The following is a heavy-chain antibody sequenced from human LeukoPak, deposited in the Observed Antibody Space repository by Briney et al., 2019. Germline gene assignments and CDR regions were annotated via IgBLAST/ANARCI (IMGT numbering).Heavy chain of an antibody. V-gene: IGHV3-23*01. Sequence: GGSLRPSCAASGFTFNRYVMSWVRQAPGKGLKWVSSIYGSGGSAYSADSVKGRFTISRDNSKNTLFLQMNSLRVEDTAVYHCAKARYSSGLDYWGQGTLVSVS. CDR1: GFTFNRYV. D-gene: IGHD6-19*01. CDR3: AKARYSSGLDY. J-gene: IGHJ4*02. CDR2: IYGSGGSA.